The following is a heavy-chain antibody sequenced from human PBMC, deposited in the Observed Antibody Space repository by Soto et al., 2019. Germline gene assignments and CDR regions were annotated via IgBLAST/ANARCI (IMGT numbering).Heavy chain of an antibody. CDR1: GGTFSSYT. J-gene: IGHJ5*02. D-gene: IGHD3-10*01. CDR2: ISAYNGNT. Sequence: ASVKVSFKASGGTFSSYTISWVRQAPGQGLEWMGWISAYNGNTNYAQKLQGRVTMTTDTSTSTAYMELRSLRSDDTAVYYCARELLTPGWFDPWGQGTLVTVSS. V-gene: IGHV1-18*01. CDR3: ARELLTPGWFDP.